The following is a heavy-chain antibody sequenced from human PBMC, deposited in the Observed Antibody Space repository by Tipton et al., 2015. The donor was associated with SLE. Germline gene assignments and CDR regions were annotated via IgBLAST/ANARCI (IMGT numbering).Heavy chain of an antibody. CDR3: AKDLGYRSGCFSIDY. CDR2: ISWDGGST. J-gene: IGHJ4*02. V-gene: IGHV3-43*01. D-gene: IGHD6-19*01. Sequence: SLRLSCAASGFIFDDYSMHWVRQVPGKSLEWVSLISWDGGSTYYADSVKGRFTISRDNSKNTLYLQMNSLRDEDTAVYYCAKDLGYRSGCFSIDYWGQGTLVTVSS. CDR1: GFIFDDYS.